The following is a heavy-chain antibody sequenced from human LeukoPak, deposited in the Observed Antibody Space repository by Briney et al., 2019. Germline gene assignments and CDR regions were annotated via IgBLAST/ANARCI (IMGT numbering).Heavy chain of an antibody. D-gene: IGHD6-13*01. Sequence: SETLSLTCTVSGGSISSYYWGWIRQPPGKGLEWIGSIYYSGSTYYNPSLKSRVTISVDTSKNQFSLKLSSVTAADTAVYYCASSPSAAATDYWGQGTLVTVSS. CDR2: IYYSGST. V-gene: IGHV4-39*01. CDR3: ASSPSAAATDY. CDR1: GGSISSYY. J-gene: IGHJ4*02.